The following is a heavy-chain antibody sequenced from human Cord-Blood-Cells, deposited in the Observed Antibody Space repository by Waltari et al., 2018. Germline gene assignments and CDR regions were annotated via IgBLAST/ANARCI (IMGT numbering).Heavy chain of an antibody. J-gene: IGHJ1*01. D-gene: IGHD4-4*01. CDR1: GGSISSGDYY. CDR2: IDYSGST. Sequence: QVQLQESGPGLVKPSQTLSLTCTVSGGSISSGDYYWSWIRRPPGKGLEWSGYIDYSGSTYYNPSLKSRVTISVDTSKKQFSLKLSSVTAADTAVYYCAGRNDYMYVQHWGQGTLVTVSS. CDR3: AGRNDYMYVQH. V-gene: IGHV4-30-4*01.